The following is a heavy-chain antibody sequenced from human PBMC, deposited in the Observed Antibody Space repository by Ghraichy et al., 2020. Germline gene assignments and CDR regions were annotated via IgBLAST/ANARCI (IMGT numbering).Heavy chain of an antibody. CDR1: GFTFRSYA. D-gene: IGHD6-13*01. Sequence: GGSLRLSCVASGFTFRSYAMHWVRQAPGKGLEYVSAISSNGENTYYADSVKGRFSISRDNSKNTLYLQMGSLRAEDMAVYYCARGGRYSRDGMDVWGQGTTVTVSS. CDR2: ISSNGENT. V-gene: IGHV3-64*02. CDR3: ARGGRYSRDGMDV. J-gene: IGHJ6*02.